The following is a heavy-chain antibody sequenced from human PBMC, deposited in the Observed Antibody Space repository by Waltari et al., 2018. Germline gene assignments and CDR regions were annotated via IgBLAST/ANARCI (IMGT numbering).Heavy chain of an antibody. D-gene: IGHD6-6*01. CDR1: GYSISSGYY. CDR3: ARHPEQLVGYWYFDL. CDR2: IYHSGST. Sequence: QVQLQESGPGLVKPSETLSLTCDVSGYSISSGYYWGWIRQPTGKGLEWIGSIYHSGSTYQNPSLKSRLTISLDTSKNQFSLKLSSVTAADTAVFYCARHPEQLVGYWYFDLWGRGTLVTVSS. J-gene: IGHJ2*01. V-gene: IGHV4-38-2*01.